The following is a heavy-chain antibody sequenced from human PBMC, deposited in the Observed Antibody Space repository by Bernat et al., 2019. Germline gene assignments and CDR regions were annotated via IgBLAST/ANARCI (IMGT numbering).Heavy chain of an antibody. CDR1: GDSVSSNSVT. J-gene: IGHJ4*02. CDR2: TYYRSKWYN. CDR3: ARGDWPKGLDY. V-gene: IGHV6-1*01. Sequence: QVQLQQSGPGLVKPSQTLSLNCAISGDSVSSNSVTWNWIRQSPSRGLEWLGRTYYRSKWYNEYAVSVKSRITINPDTSKNQFSLQLTFVTPDDTAVYYCARGDWPKGLDYWGQGTLVTVSS. D-gene: IGHD2-21*01.